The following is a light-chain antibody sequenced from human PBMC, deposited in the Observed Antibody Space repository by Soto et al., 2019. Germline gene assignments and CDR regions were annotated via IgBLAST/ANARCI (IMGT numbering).Light chain of an antibody. V-gene: IGKV1-39*01. CDR3: QHTYHTPHT. CDR2: AAS. J-gene: IGKJ2*01. CDR1: QSISSH. Sequence: DIQMTQSPSSLSASVGDRVTITCRASQSISSHLNWYQQKPGKAPELLIYAASTLQSGVPSTFRGSGSGTDFTLTISSLQPEDFATDYCQHTYHTPHTFGQGTKLEI.